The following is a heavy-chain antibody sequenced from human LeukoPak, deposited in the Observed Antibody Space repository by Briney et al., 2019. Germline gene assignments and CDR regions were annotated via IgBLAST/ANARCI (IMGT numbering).Heavy chain of an antibody. Sequence: PSETLSLTCAVYGGSFSGYYWSWIRQPPGKGLEWIGEINHSGSTNYNPSLKSRVTISVDTSKNQFSLKLSSVTAADTAVYYCARSADRQWLVRYYFDYWGQGTLVTVSS. CDR1: GGSFSGYY. CDR3: ARSADRQWLVRYYFDY. CDR2: INHSGST. D-gene: IGHD6-19*01. J-gene: IGHJ4*02. V-gene: IGHV4-34*01.